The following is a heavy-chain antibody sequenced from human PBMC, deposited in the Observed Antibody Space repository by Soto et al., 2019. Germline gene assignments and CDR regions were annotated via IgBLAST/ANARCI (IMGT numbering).Heavy chain of an antibody. CDR1: GFTFSDYY. CDR2: ISSSSSYT. D-gene: IGHD2-2*01. CDR3: ARDTSPVVPDAIPYYYGMDV. V-gene: IGHV3-11*06. Sequence: LXLSCAASGFTFSDYYMSWIRQAPGKGLEWVSYISSSSSYTNYADSVKGRFTISRDNAKNSLYLQMNSLRAEDMAVYYCARDTSPVVPDAIPYYYGMDVWGQGTTVTGSS. J-gene: IGHJ6*02.